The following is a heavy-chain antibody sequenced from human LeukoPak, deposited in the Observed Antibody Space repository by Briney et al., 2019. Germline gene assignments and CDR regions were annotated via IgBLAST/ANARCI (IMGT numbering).Heavy chain of an antibody. D-gene: IGHD5-18*01. J-gene: IGHJ4*02. Sequence: GGSLRLSCAASGFTVSSDYMSWVRQAPGKGLEWVSVIYSGGSTYYADSVKGRFTISRDNSKNTLYLQMNSLRAEDTALYYCARTAGNTAHFDSWGQGTLVTVSS. CDR3: ARTAGNTAHFDS. CDR2: IYSGGST. V-gene: IGHV3-53*01. CDR1: GFTVSSDY.